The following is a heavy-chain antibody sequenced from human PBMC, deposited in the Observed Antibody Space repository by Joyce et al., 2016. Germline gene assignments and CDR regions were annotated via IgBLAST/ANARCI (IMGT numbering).Heavy chain of an antibody. V-gene: IGHV1-18*04. Sequence: QVQLVQSGGEVKKPGASVKVSCKASGYTFTKYGISWVRQAPGQGLEWMGWVSANNRNTNFAKRVQGTFTLTLDTSTSTAYMALRSLRSDDTAVYYCARGDEYYYGRGGYFYYNGMDVWCQGTTVTVSS. CDR3: ARGDEYYYGRGGYFYYNGMDV. D-gene: IGHD3-22*01. CDR1: GYTFTKYG. J-gene: IGHJ6*02. CDR2: VSANNRNT.